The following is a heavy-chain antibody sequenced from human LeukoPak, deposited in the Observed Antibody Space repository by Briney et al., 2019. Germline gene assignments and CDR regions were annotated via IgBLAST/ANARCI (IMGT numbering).Heavy chain of an antibody. CDR3: TRSASVDIGGRPDFCYFDL. CDR2: IRSKANYYAT. J-gene: IGHJ2*01. Sequence: GGSLKLSCEGSGFSFNGYGLHWVRQASGKGLEWIGRIRSKANYYATAYVESVKGGFIVSRDDSKRSAYLQMNDLKTEDTAVYYCTRSASVDIGGRPDFCYFDLWGRGTLFTVSS. CDR1: GFSFNGYG. V-gene: IGHV3-73*01. D-gene: IGHD1-26*01.